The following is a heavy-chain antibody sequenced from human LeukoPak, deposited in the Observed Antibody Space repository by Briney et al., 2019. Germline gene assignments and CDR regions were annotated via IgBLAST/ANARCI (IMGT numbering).Heavy chain of an antibody. CDR2: IYYSGST. CDR1: GGSISSGGYY. D-gene: IGHD2-21*02. V-gene: IGHV4-31*03. J-gene: IGHJ3*02. Sequence: SETLSLTCTVSGGSISSGGYYWSWIRQHPGKGLEWIGYIYYSGSTYYNPSLKSRVTISVDTSKNQFSLKLSSVTAADTAVYYCALGSAIPPRDCGGDCYYHDAFDIWGQGTMVTVSS. CDR3: ALGSAIPPRDCGGDCYYHDAFDI.